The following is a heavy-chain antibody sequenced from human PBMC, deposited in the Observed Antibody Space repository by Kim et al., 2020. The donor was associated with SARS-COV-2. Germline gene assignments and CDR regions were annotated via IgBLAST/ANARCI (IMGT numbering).Heavy chain of an antibody. CDR1: GGSFSGYY. Sequence: SETLSLTCAVYGGSFSGYYWTWIRQPPGKGLEWIGEINHSGGADYNPSLKSRVTISADTSKNQFSLKLTSVTAADTAIYYCARGQLRLAYWGQGTPVTVS. J-gene: IGHJ4*02. D-gene: IGHD5-12*01. CDR3: ARGQLRLAY. CDR2: INHSGGA. V-gene: IGHV4-34*01.